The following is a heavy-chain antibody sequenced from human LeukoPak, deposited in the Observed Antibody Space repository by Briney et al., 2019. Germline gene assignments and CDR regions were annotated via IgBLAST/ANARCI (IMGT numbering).Heavy chain of an antibody. J-gene: IGHJ4*02. CDR2: IKSDGSGT. D-gene: IGHD3-22*01. CDR1: GFTFSTYW. Sequence: GGSLRLSCAASGFTFSTYWMHWVRQVPGKGLVWVSHIKSDGSGTEYADSVKGRFTISRDNAKNTLYMQMNRLRAEDTAVYYCTSGAYYNDYWGQGTLVTVSS. CDR3: TSGAYYNDY. V-gene: IGHV3-74*03.